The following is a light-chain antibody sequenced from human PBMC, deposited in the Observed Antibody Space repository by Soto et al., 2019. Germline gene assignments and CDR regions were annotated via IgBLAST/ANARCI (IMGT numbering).Light chain of an antibody. V-gene: IGKV3-15*01. CDR3: QHYNKWPDT. CDR2: GTS. CDR1: QSVGRN. J-gene: IGKJ2*01. Sequence: EIVMTQSPVALSVSPGESAALSCRASQSVGRNFAWYQQRPGQAPRVLIYGTSTRATGVPARFSGSGSGTDFAIAISSLQSEDFAVYFRQHYNKWPDTFGQGTRLEIK.